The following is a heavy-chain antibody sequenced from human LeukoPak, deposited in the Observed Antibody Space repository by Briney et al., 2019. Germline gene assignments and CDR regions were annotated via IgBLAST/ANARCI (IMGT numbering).Heavy chain of an antibody. CDR1: GGSISSYY. J-gene: IGHJ6*03. V-gene: IGHV4-59*08. CDR3: ARATSSYFYYMDV. D-gene: IGHD5-12*01. Sequence: PSETLSLTCTVSGGSISSYYWSWIRQPPGKGLEWIGYIHHSGSTYYNPSLKSRVTISADTSKNQFSLNVSSVTAADTAVYYCARATSSYFYYMDVWGKGTTVTISS. CDR2: IHHSGST.